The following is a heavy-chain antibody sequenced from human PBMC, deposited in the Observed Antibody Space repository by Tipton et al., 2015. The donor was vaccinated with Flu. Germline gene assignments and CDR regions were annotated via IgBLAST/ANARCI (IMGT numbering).Heavy chain of an antibody. V-gene: IGHV4-38-2*02. J-gene: IGHJ4*02. Sequence: TLSLTCSVSGDSIGSNYFWGWIRQPPGKGLEWIGNVHRSGHPYYNASLKSRVTMSVDSSKNQFSLSLSSVTAADTAVYYCAREGGNFGSANYLTLDYWGQGILVTVSS. CDR3: AREGGNFGSANYLTLDY. CDR1: GDSIGSNYF. CDR2: VHRSGHP. D-gene: IGHD3-10*01.